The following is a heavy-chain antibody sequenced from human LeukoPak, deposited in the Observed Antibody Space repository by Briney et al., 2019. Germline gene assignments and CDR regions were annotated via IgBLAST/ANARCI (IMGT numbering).Heavy chain of an antibody. J-gene: IGHJ4*02. V-gene: IGHV3-23*01. CDR1: GFIVTSYV. Sequence: GGSLRLSCEASGFIVTSYVMSWVRQAPGKGLEWVSTVFYSGDTTSYADSVKGRFTISRDKSKNTLYLQMNSLRAEDTAIYYCAKVGTWHAWDYWGQGTLVTVSS. CDR2: VFYSGDTT. D-gene: IGHD3-16*01. CDR3: AKVGTWHAWDY.